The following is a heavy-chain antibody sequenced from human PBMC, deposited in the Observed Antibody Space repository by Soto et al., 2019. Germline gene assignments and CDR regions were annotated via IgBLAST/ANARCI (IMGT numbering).Heavy chain of an antibody. CDR1: GFTFSSYA. CDR3: AKGPYYDFWSGYWGETYSSGWYDDY. D-gene: IGHD3-3*01. J-gene: IGHJ4*02. CDR2: ISGSGGST. V-gene: IGHV3-23*01. Sequence: GGSLRLSCAASGFTFSSYAMSWVRQAPGKGLEWVSAISGSGGSTYYADSVKGRFTISRDNSKNTLYLQMNSLRAEDTAVYYCAKGPYYDFWSGYWGETYSSGWYDDYWGQGTLVTVSS.